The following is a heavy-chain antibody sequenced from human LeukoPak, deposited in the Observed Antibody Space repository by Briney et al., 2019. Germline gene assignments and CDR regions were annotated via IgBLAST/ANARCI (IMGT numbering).Heavy chain of an antibody. CDR3: AKGSSGWSDFDY. D-gene: IGHD6-19*01. Sequence: KSGGSLRLSCAPAGFTFSSYAMNWVRQAPGEWLEWVSSIGNSVSYRFYRDSGEGPFTLSRDNAKNALYLQMNSLIAEDTAVYYCAKGSSGWSDFDYWGQGTLVTVSS. CDR1: GFTFSSYA. CDR2: IGNSVSYR. J-gene: IGHJ4*02. V-gene: IGHV3-21*01.